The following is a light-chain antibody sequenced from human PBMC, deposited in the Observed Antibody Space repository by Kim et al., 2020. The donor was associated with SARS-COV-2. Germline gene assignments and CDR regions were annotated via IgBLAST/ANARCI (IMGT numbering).Light chain of an antibody. CDR2: EVN. CDR1: SSDIGSYNR. V-gene: IGLV2-18*02. Sequence: QSALTQPPSVSGSPGQSVTISCTGSSSDIGSYNRVSWYQQSPGTVPKLLIDEVNRRPSGVPDRFSGSKSGNSASLTISGLQTEDEATYYCSSFTTSSTLLFGGGTQLTVL. J-gene: IGLJ2*01. CDR3: SSFTTSSTLL.